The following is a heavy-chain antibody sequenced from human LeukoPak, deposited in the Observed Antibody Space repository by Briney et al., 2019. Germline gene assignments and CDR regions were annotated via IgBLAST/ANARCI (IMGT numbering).Heavy chain of an antibody. CDR3: ARVKTPGSGSFLGC. J-gene: IGHJ4*02. Sequence: PAASVKVSCKASGYTFTDYYMHWVRQAPGQGLECMGWINPNSGGTNYAQKFQGRVTMTRDTSISTAYMELGNLRSDDTAIYFCARVKTPGSGSFLGCWGQGTLVTVSS. CDR2: INPNSGGT. V-gene: IGHV1-2*02. CDR1: GYTFTDYY. D-gene: IGHD1-26*01.